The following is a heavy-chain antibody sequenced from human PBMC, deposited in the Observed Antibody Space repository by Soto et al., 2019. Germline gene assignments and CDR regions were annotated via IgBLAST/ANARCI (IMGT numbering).Heavy chain of an antibody. D-gene: IGHD6-13*01. Sequence: GGSLRLACAASGFTFSSYAMSWVRQAPGKGLEWVSAISGSGGSTYYADSVKGRFTISRDNSKNTLYLQMNSLRAEDTAVYYCAKESIRSRYSSSWYGDYWGQGTLVTVSS. J-gene: IGHJ4*02. V-gene: IGHV3-23*01. CDR2: ISGSGGST. CDR3: AKESIRSRYSSSWYGDY. CDR1: GFTFSSYA.